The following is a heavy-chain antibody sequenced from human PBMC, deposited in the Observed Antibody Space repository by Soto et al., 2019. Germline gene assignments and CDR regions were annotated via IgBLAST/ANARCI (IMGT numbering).Heavy chain of an antibody. D-gene: IGHD2-15*01. CDR2: ISGSGRIT. Sequence: GGSLRLSCAASGFTFSSYAMSWVRRAPGKGLEWVSGISGSGRITKYADSVKGRFIISRDNFKNTLFLQMNSLRAEDTAVYYCAKVPLTVVTYSNYGMDVWGQGTTVTVSS. CDR3: AKVPLTVVTYSNYGMDV. J-gene: IGHJ6*02. CDR1: GFTFSSYA. V-gene: IGHV3-23*01.